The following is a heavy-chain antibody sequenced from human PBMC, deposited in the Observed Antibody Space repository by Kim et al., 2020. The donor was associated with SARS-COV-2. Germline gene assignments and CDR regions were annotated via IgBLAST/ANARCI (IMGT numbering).Heavy chain of an antibody. J-gene: IGHJ4*02. CDR2: ISSSSSTI. D-gene: IGHD3-10*01. Sequence: GGSLRLSCAASGFTFSSYSMNWVRQVPGKGLECVSYISSSSSTISYADSVKGRFTISRDNAKKSLYLQMNSLRDEDTAIYYCASDCSGSETYPKRGEYCGQWTPVTVSS. V-gene: IGHV3-48*02. CDR3: ASDCSGSETYPKRGEY. CDR1: GFTFSSYS.